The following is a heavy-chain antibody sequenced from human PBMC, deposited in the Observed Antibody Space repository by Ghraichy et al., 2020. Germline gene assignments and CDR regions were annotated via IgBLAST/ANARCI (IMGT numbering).Heavy chain of an antibody. V-gene: IGHV4-34*01. CDR3: ARVKYGFASSGWSPYYVDY. CDR2: LNHSGST. Sequence: SETLSLTCAVYGGSFSGYYWSWIRQPPGQGLERLGELNHSGSTNYNPSLKSRFTLSVDTSKNQFSLKLSSVTAADTAVYYCARVKYGFASSGWSPYYVDYWGQGNLGTVAT. D-gene: IGHD6-19*01. J-gene: IGHJ4*02. CDR1: GGSFSGYY.